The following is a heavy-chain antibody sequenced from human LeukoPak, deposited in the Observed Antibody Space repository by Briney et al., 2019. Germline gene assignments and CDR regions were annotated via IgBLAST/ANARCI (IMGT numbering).Heavy chain of an antibody. Sequence: PGGSLRLSCAASGFTFSTYTMNWVRQAPGKGLEWVSSISSSSTYIYYADSVKGRFTISRDNAKNSLYLQMNSLRAEDTAVYYCAGDEVYGEQYYFDYWGQGTLVTVSS. CDR2: ISSSSTYI. V-gene: IGHV3-21*01. J-gene: IGHJ4*02. CDR1: GFTFSTYT. D-gene: IGHD4/OR15-4a*01. CDR3: AGDEVYGEQYYFDY.